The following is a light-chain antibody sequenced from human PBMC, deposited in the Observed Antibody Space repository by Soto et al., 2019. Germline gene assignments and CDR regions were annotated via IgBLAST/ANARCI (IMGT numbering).Light chain of an antibody. CDR3: QKYNSAPWT. Sequence: DIRVTQSPAFLSATVGDRVTIPCRASQGISSDLAWYQQKPGKAPKLLIYAASTLQSGVPSRFSGSGSGTDFTLTISSLQPEDVATYYYQKYNSAPWTFAQGTKVDI. CDR2: AAS. J-gene: IGKJ1*01. V-gene: IGKV1-27*01. CDR1: QGISSD.